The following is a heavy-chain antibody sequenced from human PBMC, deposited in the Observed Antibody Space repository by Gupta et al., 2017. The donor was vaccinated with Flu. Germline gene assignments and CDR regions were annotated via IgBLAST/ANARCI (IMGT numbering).Heavy chain of an antibody. Sequence: EVKRLESGGGVVEPGESLRLSCVVCGLTLSDYAMNWVSQAPGKGLEWLSTVGAGGDRIYYADSVMGRFTISRDNSKNTIYLQMDSLRGDDTAVYYCAKDRSGNPAIDYWGQGALVTVSA. CDR2: VGAGGDRI. D-gene: IGHD6-13*01. J-gene: IGHJ4*02. CDR1: GLTLSDYA. V-gene: IGHV3-23*01. CDR3: AKDRSGNPAIDY.